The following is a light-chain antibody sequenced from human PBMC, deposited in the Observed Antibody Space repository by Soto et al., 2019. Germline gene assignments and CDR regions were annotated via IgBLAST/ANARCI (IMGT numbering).Light chain of an antibody. Sequence: DIQMTQSPSAMSASVGDRVTITCRASQGINSYLAWFQQKPGKVPKRLIYAASNLESGVPSRFSGSGSGTEFTLTISSLQPDDFATYYCQQYNSYPGLTFGGGTKVDIK. CDR1: QGINSY. J-gene: IGKJ4*01. V-gene: IGKV1-17*03. CDR2: AAS. CDR3: QQYNSYPGLT.